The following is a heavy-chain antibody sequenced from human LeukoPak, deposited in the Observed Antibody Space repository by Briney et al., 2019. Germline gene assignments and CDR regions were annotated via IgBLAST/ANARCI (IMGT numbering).Heavy chain of an antibody. J-gene: IGHJ4*02. CDR2: IYYTGST. Sequence: SETLSLTCTVSGGSISSNYWSWIRQPPGKGLEWIGYIYYTGSTNYNPSLKSRVTISVDTSKNQFSLKLSSVTAADTAVYYCARHETVRGVLWTAFDYWGQGTLVTVSS. V-gene: IGHV4-59*08. CDR1: GGSISSNY. CDR3: ARHETVRGVLWTAFDY. D-gene: IGHD3-10*01.